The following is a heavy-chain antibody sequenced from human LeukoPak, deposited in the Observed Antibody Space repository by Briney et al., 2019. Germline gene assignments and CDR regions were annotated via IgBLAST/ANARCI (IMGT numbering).Heavy chain of an antibody. V-gene: IGHV4-34*01. CDR2: INHSGST. Sequence: LETLCLTCAVYGGSCRGYYWSGIPERPGKGLECRGEINHSGSTNHTTSLKSRVTISVDSSRNGFSLRLSSVTAADTAVYYCARSSGAKFDPWGQGTLVIVSS. J-gene: IGHJ5*02. D-gene: IGHD3-10*01. CDR1: GGSCRGYY. CDR3: ARSSGAKFDP.